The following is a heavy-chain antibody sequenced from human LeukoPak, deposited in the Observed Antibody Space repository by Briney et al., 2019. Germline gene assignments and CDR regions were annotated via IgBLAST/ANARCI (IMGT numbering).Heavy chain of an antibody. V-gene: IGHV3-33*01. Sequence: GGSMTLSCAAYGITLSSHGMSWVRQAPGKGLEWVAVSWYDGVTKLHLESVEGRSTISRDDSKNTLYLQMNGLRADDTAVYYCARDQTSLDDSSGYRKYAFGFWGQGTLVTVSS. CDR1: GITLSSHG. D-gene: IGHD3-22*01. CDR3: ARDQTSLDDSSGYRKYAFGF. CDR2: SWYDGVTK. J-gene: IGHJ4*02.